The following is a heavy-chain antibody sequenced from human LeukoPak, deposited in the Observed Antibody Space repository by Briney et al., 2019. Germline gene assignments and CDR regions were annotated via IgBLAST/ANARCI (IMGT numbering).Heavy chain of an antibody. CDR1: GFTVSSNY. CDR2: IYSGGST. J-gene: IGHJ3*01. V-gene: IGHV3-53*01. D-gene: IGHD1-1*01. Sequence: GGSLRLSCAASGFTVSSNYMSWVRQAPGKGLEWVSVIYSGGSTYYADSVKGRFTISRDNSKNTLYLQMSSLRAEDTAVYYCARGLENEITVNPWGQGTMVTVFS. CDR3: ARGLENEITVNP.